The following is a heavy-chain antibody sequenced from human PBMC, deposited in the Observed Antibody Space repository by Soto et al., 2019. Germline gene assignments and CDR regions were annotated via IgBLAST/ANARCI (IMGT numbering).Heavy chain of an antibody. CDR1: GCTFSSYS. V-gene: IGHV1-69*13. CDR3: ASDSAEAPTVAGTYWLDP. D-gene: IGHD6-19*01. Sequence: SVKVSCKASGCTFSSYSIRWVRQAPGQGLEWMGWIIPIFGTANYAQKFQGRVTITADESMTTAYMELSSLTSEDTAVYYCASDSAEAPTVAGTYWLDPWGQGTRVTVSS. J-gene: IGHJ5*02. CDR2: IIPIFGTA.